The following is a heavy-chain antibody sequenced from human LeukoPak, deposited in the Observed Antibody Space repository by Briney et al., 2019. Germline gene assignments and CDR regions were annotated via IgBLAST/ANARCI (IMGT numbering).Heavy chain of an antibody. J-gene: IGHJ4*02. CDR2: IYYSGST. CDR1: GGSISSGDYY. V-gene: IGHV4-30-4*01. CDR3: ARVGLSQVRGVLDY. D-gene: IGHD3-10*01. Sequence: SQTLSLTCTVSGGSISSGDYYWSWIRQPPGKGLEWIGYIYYSGSTNYNPSLKSRVTISVDTSKNQFSLKLSSVTAADTAVYYCARVGLSQVRGVLDYWGQGTLVTVSS.